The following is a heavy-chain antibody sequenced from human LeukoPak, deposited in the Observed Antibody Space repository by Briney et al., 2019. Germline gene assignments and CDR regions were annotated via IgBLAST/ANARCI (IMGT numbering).Heavy chain of an antibody. V-gene: IGHV3-30*18. CDR1: GFTFSSYG. Sequence: PGGSLRLSCAASGFTFSSYGMHWVRQAPGKGLEWVAVISYDGSNKYYADSVKGRFTISRDNSKNTLYLQMNSLRAEDTAVYYCAKGVRRYCSSTSCLSPFDYWGQGTLVTVSS. CDR2: ISYDGSNK. J-gene: IGHJ4*02. CDR3: AKGVRRYCSSTSCLSPFDY. D-gene: IGHD2-2*01.